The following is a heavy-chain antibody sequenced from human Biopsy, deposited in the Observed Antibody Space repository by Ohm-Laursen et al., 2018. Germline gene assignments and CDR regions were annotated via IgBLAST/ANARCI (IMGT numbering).Heavy chain of an antibody. Sequence: TLSLTCTVSGGSVYNFFWSWIRQPPGKGLEWIGYIYYSGSTNYNPSLKSRVTISVDRSKNHFSLELSSVTAADTAVYYCARVGVGAPSIDYFDSWGQGALVTVSS. CDR3: ARVGVGAPSIDYFDS. CDR2: IYYSGST. D-gene: IGHD1-26*01. V-gene: IGHV4-59*02. CDR1: GGSVYNFF. J-gene: IGHJ4*02.